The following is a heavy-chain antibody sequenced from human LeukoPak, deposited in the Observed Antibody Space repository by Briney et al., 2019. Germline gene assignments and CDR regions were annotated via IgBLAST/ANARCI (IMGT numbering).Heavy chain of an antibody. CDR1: GYSISSGYY. CDR2: IYHSGST. D-gene: IGHD1-14*01. CDR3: ARDIHVPSMREPYFDI. J-gene: IGHJ3*02. Sequence: PSETPSPTCIAAGYSISSGYYWGWIRQPPGKGLEWIGSIYHSGSTNYNPSLKGRVTISVDTSKNHFSLKLSSVTASHTPVYYCARDIHVPSMREPYFDIWGEGTLVTVS. V-gene: IGHV4-38-2*02.